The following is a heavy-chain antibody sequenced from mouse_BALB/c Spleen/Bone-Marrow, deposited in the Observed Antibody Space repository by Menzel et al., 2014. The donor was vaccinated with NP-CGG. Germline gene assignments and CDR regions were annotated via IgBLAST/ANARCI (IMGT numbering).Heavy chain of an antibody. Sequence: VQLQQSGAELMKPGASVKISCKATGYTFNSYWIEWVKQRPGHGLEWIGEILPGSGITNYNEKFKVKATFNADTSSNTAYMQLSSLTSEDSAVYYCVRSPYWGQGTLVTVSA. V-gene: IGHV1-9*01. CDR3: VRSPY. J-gene: IGHJ3*01. CDR1: GYTFNSYW. CDR2: ILPGSGIT.